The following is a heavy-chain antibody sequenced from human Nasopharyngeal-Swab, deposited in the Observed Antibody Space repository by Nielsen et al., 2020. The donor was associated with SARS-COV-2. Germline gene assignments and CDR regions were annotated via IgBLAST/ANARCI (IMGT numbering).Heavy chain of an antibody. J-gene: IGHJ4*02. CDR1: GVIFSKYW. CDR2: VNQDGSRT. CDR3: VKHQGSSSDQ. Sequence: GESLKISCVASGVIFSKYWMHWVRQAPGKGLVWVSRVNQDGSRTDSADSVRGPFTISRDNAKNTLYLQMNSLRVEDTAVYYCVKHQGSSSDQWGQGTLVTVSS. V-gene: IGHV3-74*01.